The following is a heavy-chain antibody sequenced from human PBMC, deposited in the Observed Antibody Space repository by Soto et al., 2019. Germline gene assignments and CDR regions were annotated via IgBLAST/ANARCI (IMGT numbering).Heavy chain of an antibody. CDR2: IYYSGST. J-gene: IGHJ4*02. CDR1: GGSISSGDYY. D-gene: IGHD2-15*01. Sequence: ASETLSLTCTVSGGSISSGDYYWSWIRQPPGKGLEWIGYIYYSGSTYYSPSLKSRVTISVDTSKNQFSLKLSSVTAADTAVYYCARARGARYFDYWGQGTLVTVSS. V-gene: IGHV4-30-4*01. CDR3: ARARGARYFDY.